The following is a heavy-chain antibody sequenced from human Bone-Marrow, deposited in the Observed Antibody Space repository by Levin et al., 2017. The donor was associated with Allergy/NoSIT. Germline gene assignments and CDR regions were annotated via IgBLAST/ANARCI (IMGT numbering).Heavy chain of an antibody. CDR3: ARAWVSGYDYLYFDY. J-gene: IGHJ4*02. CDR1: GGSFSGYY. Sequence: PSETLSLTCAVYGGSFSGYYWSWIRQPPGKGLEWIGEINHSGSTNYNPSLKSRVTISVDTSKNQFSLKLSSVTAADTAVYYCARAWVSGYDYLYFDYWGQGTLVTVSS. CDR2: INHSGST. V-gene: IGHV4-34*01. D-gene: IGHD5-12*01.